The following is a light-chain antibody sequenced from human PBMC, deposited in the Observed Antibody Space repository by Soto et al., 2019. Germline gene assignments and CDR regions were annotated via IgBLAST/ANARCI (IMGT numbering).Light chain of an antibody. CDR3: QQYGSSPQT. CDR1: QSVTNNY. J-gene: IGKJ1*01. Sequence: PGERATLSCRASQSVTNNYLAWYQQKPGQAPRLLIDGASSRATGVPDRFSGTGSGTDFTLTISRLEPEDFAVFYCQQYGSSPQTFGQGTKVDIK. V-gene: IGKV3-20*01. CDR2: GAS.